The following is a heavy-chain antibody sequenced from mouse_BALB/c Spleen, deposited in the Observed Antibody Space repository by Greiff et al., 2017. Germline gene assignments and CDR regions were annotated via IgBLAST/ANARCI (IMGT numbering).Heavy chain of an antibody. D-gene: IGHD1-1*01. Sequence: QVQLKESGAELARPGASVKLSCKASGYTFTSYWMQWVKQRPGQGLEWIGAIYPGDGDTRYTQKFKGKATLTADKSSSTAYMQLSSLASEDSAVYYCARRYYGHWYFDVWGAGTTVTVSS. J-gene: IGHJ1*01. CDR1: GYTFTSYW. CDR2: IYPGDGDT. CDR3: ARRYYGHWYFDV. V-gene: IGHV1-87*01.